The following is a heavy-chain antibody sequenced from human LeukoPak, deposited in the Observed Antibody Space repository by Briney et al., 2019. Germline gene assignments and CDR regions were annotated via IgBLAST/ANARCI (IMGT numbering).Heavy chain of an antibody. CDR3: ARDGSYYDSGSYYGWFDP. Sequence: PSETLSLTCTVSGGSISSGSYYCSWIRQPAGKGLEWIGRIYTSGSTNYNPSLKSRVTISGDTSKNQFSLKLSSVAAADTAVYYCARDGSYYDSGSYYGWFDPWGQGTLVTVSS. J-gene: IGHJ5*02. V-gene: IGHV4-61*02. CDR1: GGSISSGSYY. D-gene: IGHD3-10*01. CDR2: IYTSGST.